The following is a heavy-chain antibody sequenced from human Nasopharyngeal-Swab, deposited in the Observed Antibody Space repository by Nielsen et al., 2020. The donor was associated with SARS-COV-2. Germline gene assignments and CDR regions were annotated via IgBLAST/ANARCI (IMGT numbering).Heavy chain of an antibody. Sequence: GGSLRLSCAASGFTFSSYSMNWVRQAPGKGLEWVSSISSSSSYIYYADSVKGRFTISRGNAKNSLYLQMNSLRAEDTAVYYCARDPGRWVRGVYYWGQGTLVTVSS. V-gene: IGHV3-21*01. CDR1: GFTFSSYS. J-gene: IGHJ4*02. CDR2: ISSSSSYI. CDR3: ARDPGRWVRGVYY. D-gene: IGHD3-10*01.